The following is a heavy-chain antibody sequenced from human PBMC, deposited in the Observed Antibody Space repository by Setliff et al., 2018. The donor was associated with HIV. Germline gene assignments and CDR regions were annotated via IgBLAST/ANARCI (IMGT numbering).Heavy chain of an antibody. Sequence: SETLSLTCTVSGGSISTSTYYWGWIRQPPGKGLEWIGSIYYSGSTYYNSSLQSRVTISVDPSKNQFSLKVNSVTAADTAVYYCARHPPNLDWLDPWGQGTLVTVSS. CDR2: IYYSGST. CDR3: ARHPPNLDWLDP. J-gene: IGHJ5*02. CDR1: GGSISTSTYY. V-gene: IGHV4-39*01.